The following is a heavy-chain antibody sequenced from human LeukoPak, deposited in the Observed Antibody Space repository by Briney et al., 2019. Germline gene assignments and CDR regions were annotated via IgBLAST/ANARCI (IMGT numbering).Heavy chain of an antibody. J-gene: IGHJ3*02. CDR2: ISSSGSTI. Sequence: GGSLRLSCAASGFTFSDYYMSWLRQAPGKGLEWVSYISSSGSTIYYADSVKGRFTISRDNAKNSLYLQMNSLRAEDTAVYYCARVLAAAGNDAFDIWGQGTMVTVSS. D-gene: IGHD6-13*01. V-gene: IGHV3-11*01. CDR1: GFTFSDYY. CDR3: ARVLAAAGNDAFDI.